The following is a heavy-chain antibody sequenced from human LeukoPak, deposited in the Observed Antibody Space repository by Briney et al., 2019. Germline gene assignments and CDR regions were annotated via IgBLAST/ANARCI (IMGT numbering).Heavy chain of an antibody. CDR2: ISGSGGST. Sequence: GGSLRLSCAASGFTFSSYGMHWVRQAPGKGLEWVSAISGSGGSTYYADSVKGRFTISRDNSKNTLYLQMNSLRAEDTAVYYCAKDKNSWGPQLFDYWGQGTLVTVSS. J-gene: IGHJ4*02. V-gene: IGHV3-23*01. CDR3: AKDKNSWGPQLFDY. CDR1: GFTFSSYG. D-gene: IGHD3-16*01.